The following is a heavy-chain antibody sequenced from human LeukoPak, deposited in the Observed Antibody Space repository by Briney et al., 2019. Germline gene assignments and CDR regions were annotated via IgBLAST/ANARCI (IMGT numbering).Heavy chain of an antibody. CDR1: GYTFIDYY. CDR2: INPRDGST. D-gene: IGHD6-13*01. CDR3: ARGSWPYFFDY. Sequence: ASVKVSCKASGYTFIDYYMHWVRQAPGQGLYRMGIINPRDGSTRYAQKFQGRVTMTRDTSSSTLYMEVSSLRSEDTAVYYCARGSWPYFFDYWGQGTLVTVSS. J-gene: IGHJ4*02. V-gene: IGHV1-46*01.